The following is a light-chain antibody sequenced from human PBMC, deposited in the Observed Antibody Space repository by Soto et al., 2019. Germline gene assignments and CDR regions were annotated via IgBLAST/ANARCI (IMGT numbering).Light chain of an antibody. J-gene: IGLJ1*01. CDR2: EVT. CDR3: ISFRGTDSPYV. CDR1: SSDIGDYNY. V-gene: IGLV2-14*01. Sequence: QSALTQPASVSGSPGQFITISCTGASSDIGDYNYVSWYQQHPGKAPRLIISEVTNRPSGVSNRFSGSKSDNTPSLTISGLQAEDEGDYYCISFRGTDSPYVFGTGTKVTV.